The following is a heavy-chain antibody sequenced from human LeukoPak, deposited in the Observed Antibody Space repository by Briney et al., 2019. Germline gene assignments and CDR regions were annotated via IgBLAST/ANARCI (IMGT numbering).Heavy chain of an antibody. V-gene: IGHV1-18*01. Sequence: GASVKVSCKASGYTFTSYGISWVRQAPGQGLEWMGWISAYNGNTNYAQKLQGRVTMTTDTSTSTAYMELRSLRSDDTAVYYCARGIQNYDFWSGYYSPHDAFDIWGQGPMVTVSS. D-gene: IGHD3-3*01. CDR1: GYTFTSYG. CDR2: ISAYNGNT. J-gene: IGHJ3*02. CDR3: ARGIQNYDFWSGYYSPHDAFDI.